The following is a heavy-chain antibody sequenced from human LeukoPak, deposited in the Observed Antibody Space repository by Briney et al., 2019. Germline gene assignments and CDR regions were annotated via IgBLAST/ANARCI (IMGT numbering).Heavy chain of an antibody. J-gene: IGHJ4*02. Sequence: ASVKVSCKTSGYTFTSYDINWVRQATGQGLEWMGWMNPNSGNTGYAQKFQGRVTMTRNTSISTAYMELSSLRSEDTAVYYCARVGRNYYDSSGYYGWGQGTLVTVSS. CDR2: MNPNSGNT. CDR3: ARVGRNYYDSSGYYG. V-gene: IGHV1-8*01. D-gene: IGHD3-22*01. CDR1: GYTFTSYD.